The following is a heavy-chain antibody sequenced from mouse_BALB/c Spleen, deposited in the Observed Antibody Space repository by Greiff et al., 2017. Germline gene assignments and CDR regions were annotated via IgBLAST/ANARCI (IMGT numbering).Heavy chain of an antibody. CDR1: GYSFTSYW. V-gene: IGHV1-4*02. J-gene: IGHJ4*01. CDR2: INPSSGYT. CDR3: ARRDGYYAMDY. D-gene: IGHD2-3*01. Sequence: QVQLKESGPQLVRPGASVKISCKASGYSFTSYWMHWVKQRPGQGLEWIGYINPSSGYTEYNQKFKDKTTLTADKSSSTAYMQLSSLTSEDSAVYYCARRDGYYAMDYWGQGTSVTVSS.